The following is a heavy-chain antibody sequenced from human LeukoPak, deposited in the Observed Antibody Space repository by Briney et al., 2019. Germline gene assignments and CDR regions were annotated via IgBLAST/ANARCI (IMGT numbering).Heavy chain of an antibody. CDR3: AREVSRREAAGFDY. D-gene: IGHD6-13*01. CDR1: GFTFSSYW. V-gene: IGHV3-7*01. CDR2: ITQDGREK. J-gene: IGHJ4*02. Sequence: GGSLRLSCAASGFTFSSYWMSWGRQAPGKGLEGVANITQDGREKYSVDSVKGRFTISRDNDKNSLYLQMNTLRAEDTAVYYCAREVSRREAAGFDYWGQGTLVTVSS.